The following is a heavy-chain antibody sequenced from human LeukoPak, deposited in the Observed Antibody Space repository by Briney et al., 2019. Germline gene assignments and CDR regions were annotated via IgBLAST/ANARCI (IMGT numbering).Heavy chain of an antibody. D-gene: IGHD4-17*01. CDR3: ARDGERDYGDSNGAFDI. Sequence: GGSLRLSCAASGFTFSSYEMNWVRQAPGKGREWVSFISSSGSTICYADSVKGRFTISRDNAKNSLYLQMNSLRAEDTAVYYCARDGERDYGDSNGAFDIWGQGTMVTVSS. CDR2: ISSSGSTI. CDR1: GFTFSSYE. J-gene: IGHJ3*02. V-gene: IGHV3-48*03.